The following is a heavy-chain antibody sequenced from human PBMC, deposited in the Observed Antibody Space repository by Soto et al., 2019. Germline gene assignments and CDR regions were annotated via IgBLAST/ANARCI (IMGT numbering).Heavy chain of an antibody. CDR3: SRVVYCSGGSCYSIGWFDP. V-gene: IGHV4-31*03. D-gene: IGHD2-15*01. Sequence: SSETLPLTCTVSGGSISSRGYYWSWIRKQPGKGLEWIGYIYYSGSTYYNPSLKSRVTISVDTSKNQFSLKLSSVTAADTAVYYCSRVVYCSGGSCYSIGWFDPWGQGTLVTVSS. J-gene: IGHJ5*02. CDR1: GGSISSRGYY. CDR2: IYYSGST.